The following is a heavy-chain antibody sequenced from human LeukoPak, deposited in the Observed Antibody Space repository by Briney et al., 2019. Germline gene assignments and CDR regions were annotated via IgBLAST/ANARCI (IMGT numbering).Heavy chain of an antibody. CDR3: ARDLSRGYSGYASDSPIDY. D-gene: IGHD5-12*01. Sequence: ASVKVSCKASGYTFTSYGMSWVRQAPGQGLEWMGWISAYNGNTNYAQKLQGRVTMTTDTSTSTAYMELRSLRSDDTAVYYCARDLSRGYSGYASDSPIDYWGQGTLVTVSS. CDR2: ISAYNGNT. V-gene: IGHV1-18*01. CDR1: GYTFTSYG. J-gene: IGHJ4*02.